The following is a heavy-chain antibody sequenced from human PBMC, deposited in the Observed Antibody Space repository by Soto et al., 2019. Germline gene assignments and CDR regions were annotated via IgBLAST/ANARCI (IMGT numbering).Heavy chain of an antibody. Sequence: QLQLQESGPGLVKPSETLSLTCAVSGDSISRSSYYWGWIRQPPGKGLEWIGNIYYSGTTYYNPSLKSRVTISVGSSRNQFSLKLNSVTGADTAVYYCARSTRIVARSDHWGQGTLVTVSS. CDR1: GDSISRSSYY. V-gene: IGHV4-39*01. CDR3: ARSTRIVARSDH. CDR2: IYYSGTT. D-gene: IGHD5-12*01. J-gene: IGHJ4*02.